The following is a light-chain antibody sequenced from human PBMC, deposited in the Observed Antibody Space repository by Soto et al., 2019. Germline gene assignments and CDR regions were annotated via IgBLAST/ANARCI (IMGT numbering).Light chain of an antibody. Sequence: EIVLTQSPGTLSLSPGERGTLSCRASQSISSNYLAWYQQKPGQAPRLLIYGASSRATGIPDRFSGSGSGTDFTLTISRLEPEHSAIYYCQQYGSWTFGQGTKVEIK. V-gene: IGKV3-20*01. CDR2: GAS. CDR3: QQYGSWT. J-gene: IGKJ1*01. CDR1: QSISSNY.